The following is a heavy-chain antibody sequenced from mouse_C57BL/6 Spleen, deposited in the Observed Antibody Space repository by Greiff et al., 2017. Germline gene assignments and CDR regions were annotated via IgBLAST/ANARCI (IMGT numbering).Heavy chain of an antibody. J-gene: IGHJ2*01. Sequence: QVQLQQPGAELVMPGASVKLSCKASGYTFTSYWMHWVKQRPGQGLEWIGEIDPSDSYTNYNQKFKGKSTLTVDKSSSTAYMQLSSLTSEDSAVYYCARHYGSSSFDYRGQGTTLTVSS. CDR2: IDPSDSYT. D-gene: IGHD1-1*01. CDR3: ARHYGSSSFDY. CDR1: GYTFTSYW. V-gene: IGHV1-69*01.